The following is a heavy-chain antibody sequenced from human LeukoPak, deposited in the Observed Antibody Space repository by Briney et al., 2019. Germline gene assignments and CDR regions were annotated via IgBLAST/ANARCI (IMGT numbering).Heavy chain of an antibody. V-gene: IGHV3-15*01. CDR1: GFTFSNAW. D-gene: IGHD4-17*01. CDR3: TTDYGDYGMDV. CDR2: IKSKTDGGTT. Sequence: PGGSLRLSCAASGFTFSNAWMSWVRQAPGKGLEWVGRIKSKTDGGTTDYAAPVKGRFTISRDDSKNTLYLQMNSLKTEDTAVNYCTTDYGDYGMDVWGQGTTVTVSS. J-gene: IGHJ6*02.